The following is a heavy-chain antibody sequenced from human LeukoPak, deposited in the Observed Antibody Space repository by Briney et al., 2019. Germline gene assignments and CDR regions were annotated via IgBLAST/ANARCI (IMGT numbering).Heavy chain of an antibody. Sequence: SETLSLTCTVSGGSISSSSYYWGWIRQPPGKGLEWIGSIYYSGSTYYNPSLKSRVTISVDTSKNQFSLKLSSVTAADTAVYYCARGDIRLSGSYKGDYYYYYMDVWGKGTTVTISS. V-gene: IGHV4-39*07. CDR2: IYYSGST. CDR1: GGSISSSSYY. D-gene: IGHD3-10*01. CDR3: ARGDIRLSGSYKGDYYYYYMDV. J-gene: IGHJ6*03.